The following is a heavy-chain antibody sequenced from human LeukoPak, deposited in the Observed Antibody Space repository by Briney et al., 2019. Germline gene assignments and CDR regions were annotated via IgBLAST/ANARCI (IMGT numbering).Heavy chain of an antibody. CDR3: AKDRRSLVGPTNFDY. D-gene: IGHD1-26*01. CDR1: GFTFSGYW. Sequence: GGSLRLSCAASGFTFSGYWMTWVRQAPGKGLEWVANTDEDGSAKYYLGSVKGRFTVSRDNSKNTLYLQMTSLRAEDTAIYYCAKDRRSLVGPTNFDYWGQGTPVTVSS. V-gene: IGHV3-7*03. J-gene: IGHJ4*02. CDR2: TDEDGSAK.